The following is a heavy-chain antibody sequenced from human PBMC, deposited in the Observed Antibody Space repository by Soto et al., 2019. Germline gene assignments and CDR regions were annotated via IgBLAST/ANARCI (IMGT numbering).Heavy chain of an antibody. CDR3: ARGRGSSSIRPTYHYYGLDV. CDR2: ISQSAGT. D-gene: IGHD6-13*01. V-gene: IGHV4-34*01. CDR1: GGSFSDYY. J-gene: IGHJ6*02. Sequence: SETLSLTCAVSGGSFSDYYWSWVRQPPGKGLEWIGEISQSAGTNYNTSLKSRVTISTDTSKKQFSLKLSSVSDADTAVYYCARGRGSSSIRPTYHYYGLDVWGQGTTVTVSS.